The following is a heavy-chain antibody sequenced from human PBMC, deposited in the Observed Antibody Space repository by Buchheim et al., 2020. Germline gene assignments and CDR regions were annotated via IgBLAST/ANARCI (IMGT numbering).Heavy chain of an antibody. Sequence: EVKLVESGGMLTQPGGSLRLSCAGSGFTFSSYSMSWVRQAPGKGLEWISYVSDRDSPIYYAYSVKGRFTISIDTAKNSLYLLMNSLTDEDTAVYYCVKSYCGGDYYSTPFGYWGQGTL. CDR3: VKSYCGGDYYSTPFGY. J-gene: IGHJ4*02. V-gene: IGHV3-48*02. D-gene: IGHD2-21*02. CDR1: GFTFSSYS. CDR2: VSDRDSPI.